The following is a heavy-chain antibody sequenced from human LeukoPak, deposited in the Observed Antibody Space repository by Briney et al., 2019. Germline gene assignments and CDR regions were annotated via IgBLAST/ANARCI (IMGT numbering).Heavy chain of an antibody. CDR1: GFTFSSYA. CDR3: ARGDTMVRGVTGAFDI. V-gene: IGHV3-30*04. Sequence: GGSLRLSCAASGFTFSSYAMHWVRQAPGKGLEWVAVISYDGSNKYYADSLKGRFTISRDNSKNTLYLQMNSLRAEDTAVYYCARGDTMVRGVTGAFDIWGQGTMVTVSS. J-gene: IGHJ3*02. D-gene: IGHD3-10*01. CDR2: ISYDGSNK.